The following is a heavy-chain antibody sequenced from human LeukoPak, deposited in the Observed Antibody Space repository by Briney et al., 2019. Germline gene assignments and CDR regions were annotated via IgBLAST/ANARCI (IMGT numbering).Heavy chain of an antibody. D-gene: IGHD2/OR15-2a*01. CDR2: ISQGESEK. CDR3: ARVRVSSYYGMDI. V-gene: IGHV3-7*05. J-gene: IGHJ6*02. CDR1: GFTFSNYW. Sequence: PGGSLRLSCAASGFTFSNYWMSWVRQAPGKGLEWVANISQGESEKYYVDSVKGRFTISRDNAKNSLYLQMNTLRAEDTAVYYCARVRVSSYYGMDIWGQGTTVTVSS.